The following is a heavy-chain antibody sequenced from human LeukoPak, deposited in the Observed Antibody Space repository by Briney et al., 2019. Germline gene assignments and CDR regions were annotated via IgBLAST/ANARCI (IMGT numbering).Heavy chain of an antibody. CDR1: GGSISSNNYY. V-gene: IGHV4-39*01. J-gene: IGHJ4*02. D-gene: IGHD3-10*01. CDR3: ARQRPYYYGSGSYINSPHFDY. Sequence: KPSETLSLTCIVSGGSISSNNYYWGWFRQPPGKGLEWIASIYYSASTYYNPSLKSRVTISVDTSKNQFSLKLSSVTAADTAVYYCARQRPYYYGSGSYINSPHFDYWGQGTLVTVSS. CDR2: IYYSAST.